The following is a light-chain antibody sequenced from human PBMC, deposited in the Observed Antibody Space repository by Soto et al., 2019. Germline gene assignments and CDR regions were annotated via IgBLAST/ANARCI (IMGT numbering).Light chain of an antibody. Sequence: EIVLTQSPGTLSLSPGERATLSCRASQSISSNYLAWYQQTPGQAPRLLIYDASSRAAGIPDRFSGSGSGTDFTLTISRLGPEDFGVYYCQQYAGSPRTFG. CDR3: QQYAGSPRT. J-gene: IGKJ1*01. CDR2: DAS. CDR1: QSISSNY. V-gene: IGKV3-20*01.